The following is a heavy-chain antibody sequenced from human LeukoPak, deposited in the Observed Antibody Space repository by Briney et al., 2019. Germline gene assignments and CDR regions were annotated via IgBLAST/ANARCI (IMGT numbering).Heavy chain of an antibody. D-gene: IGHD4-11*01. CDR3: ARVADYSNSAHADY. J-gene: IGHJ4*02. V-gene: IGHV3-33*01. CDR1: GFTFSSYG. Sequence: GGSLRLSCAASGFTFSSYGMHWVRQAPGKGLEWVAVIWYDGSNKNYADSVKGRVTISRENSKNTLYLQMNSLRAEDTAVYYCARVADYSNSAHADYWGQGTLVTVSS. CDR2: IWYDGSNK.